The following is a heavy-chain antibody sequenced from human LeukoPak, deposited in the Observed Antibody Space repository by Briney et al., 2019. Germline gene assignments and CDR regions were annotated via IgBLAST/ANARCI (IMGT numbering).Heavy chain of an antibody. D-gene: IGHD6-13*01. J-gene: IGHJ5*02. CDR1: GGSFSGYY. CDR3: ARAYSSSWYRRWFDP. V-gene: IGHV4-34*01. Sequence: PSETLSLTCAVYGGSFSGYYWSWIRQPPGKGLEWIGEINHSGSTNYNPSLKSRVTISVDTSKNQFSLKLSSVTAADTAVYYCARAYSSSWYRRWFDPWGQGTLVTVSS. CDR2: INHSGST.